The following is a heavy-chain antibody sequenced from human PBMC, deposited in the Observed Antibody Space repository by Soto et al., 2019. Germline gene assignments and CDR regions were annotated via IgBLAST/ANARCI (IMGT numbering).Heavy chain of an antibody. J-gene: IGHJ6*02. Sequence: QVQLVQSGAEVKKPGSSVKVSCKASGGTFSSYTISWVRQAPGQGLEWMGRIIPILGIANYAQKFQGRVTITADKSASTAYMDRHSLRSEAPAVYYCARYGSGSPYHYYGRDVWGQGTTVTVSS. D-gene: IGHD3-10*01. CDR1: GGTFSSYT. V-gene: IGHV1-69*02. CDR2: IIPILGIA. CDR3: ARYGSGSPYHYYGRDV.